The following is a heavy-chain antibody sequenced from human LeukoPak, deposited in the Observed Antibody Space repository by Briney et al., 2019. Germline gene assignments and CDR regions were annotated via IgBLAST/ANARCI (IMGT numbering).Heavy chain of an antibody. CDR3: AKEMKPWMHFDY. CDR1: GFTFSRSA. V-gene: IGHV3-30*18. Sequence: PGGSLRLSCAASGFTFSRSAVHWVRQAPGKGLEWVAVISHDGSNTDYTDSVKGRFTISRDNSKNTLYLQMNSLRAEDTADYYCAKEMKPWMHFDYWGQGTLVTVSS. D-gene: IGHD5-12*01. J-gene: IGHJ4*02. CDR2: ISHDGSNT.